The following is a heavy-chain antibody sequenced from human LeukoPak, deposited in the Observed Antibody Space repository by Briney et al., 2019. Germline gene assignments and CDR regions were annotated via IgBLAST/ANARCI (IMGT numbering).Heavy chain of an antibody. J-gene: IGHJ5*02. V-gene: IGHV1-2*02. CDR2: INPNSGGT. CDR3: ARDLRYSSTWPSGWFDP. CDR1: GYTFTGYY. Sequence: ASVKVSFKASGYTFTGYYMHWVRQAPGQGLEWMGWINPNSGGTNFAQKFQGRVTLTRDTSISTAYMELSGLRSDDTAVYFCARDLRYSSTWPSGWFDPWGQGTLVTVSS. D-gene: IGHD6-13*01.